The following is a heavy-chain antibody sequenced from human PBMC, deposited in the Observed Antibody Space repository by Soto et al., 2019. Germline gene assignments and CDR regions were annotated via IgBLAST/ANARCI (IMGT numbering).Heavy chain of an antibody. J-gene: IGHJ4*02. V-gene: IGHV4-39*01. CDR3: AGSIAVAFDY. CDR2: IYYSGST. Sequence: PSETLSLTCTVSGGYISSSSYYWGWIRQPPGKGLEWIGSIYYSGSTYYNPSLKSRVTISVDTSKNQFSLKLSSVTAADTAVYYCAGSIAVAFDYWGQGTLVTVSS. CDR1: GGYISSSSYY. D-gene: IGHD6-19*01.